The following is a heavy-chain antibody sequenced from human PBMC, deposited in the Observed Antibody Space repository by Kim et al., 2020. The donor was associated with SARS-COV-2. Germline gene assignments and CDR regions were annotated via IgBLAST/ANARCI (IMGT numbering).Heavy chain of an antibody. D-gene: IGHD3-22*01. CDR3: ARDSSMIVPVGWFDP. J-gene: IGHJ5*02. CDR2: IYYSGST. CDR1: GGSISSYY. V-gene: IGHV4-59*01. Sequence: SETLSLTCTVSGGSISSYYWSWIRQPPGKGLEWIGYIYYSGSTNYNPSLKSRVTISVDTSKNQFSLKLSSVTAADTAVYYCARDSSMIVPVGWFDPWGQGNLVTVSS.